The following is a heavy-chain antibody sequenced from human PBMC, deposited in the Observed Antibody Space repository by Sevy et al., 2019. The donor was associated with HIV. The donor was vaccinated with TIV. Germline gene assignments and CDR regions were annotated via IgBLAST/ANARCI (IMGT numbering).Heavy chain of an antibody. V-gene: IGHV4-59*08. CDR1: GGSITSLY. Sequence: SETLSLTCTVSGGSITSLYWNWIRQPPGKELEWMANINYNGHINYNPSLKSRVTLPLDTSKNQFSLRLSSVTAGDTAMYYCAGENAWGRGYSWGQGTLVTISS. D-gene: IGHD1-26*01. J-gene: IGHJ4*02. CDR3: AGENAWGRGYS. CDR2: INYNGHI.